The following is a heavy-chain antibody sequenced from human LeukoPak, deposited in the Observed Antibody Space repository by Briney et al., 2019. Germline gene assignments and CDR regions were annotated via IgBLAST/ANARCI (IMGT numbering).Heavy chain of an antibody. CDR2: ISNDGSRK. D-gene: IGHD3-3*01. Sequence: GGSLRLSCAPPEFTFSRHGMHWVRQAPGKGLEWVAIISNDGSRKYYAHSVEGRFIISRDNSKNTLYLQMDSLRAEDTAAYYCARDRAWNYFDYWGQGTLVTVSS. CDR1: EFTFSRHG. V-gene: IGHV3-30*03. CDR3: ARDRAWNYFDY. J-gene: IGHJ4*02.